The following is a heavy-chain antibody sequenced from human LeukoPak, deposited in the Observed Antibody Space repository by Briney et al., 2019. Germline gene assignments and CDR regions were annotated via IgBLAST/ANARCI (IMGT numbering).Heavy chain of an antibody. J-gene: IGHJ2*01. CDR2: IGAGGTFT. CDR1: GFTFSSYA. Sequence: GGSLRLSCTAPGFTFSSYAMNWVRQAPGKGLEWVSGIGAGGTFTYYADSVKGRFTISRDNSRNTLYLQMNTLRAEDTAVYYCAKGSIWTGSYYYWYFDLRGRGTLVTVSS. V-gene: IGHV3-23*01. D-gene: IGHD1-26*01. CDR3: AKGSIWTGSYYYWYFDL.